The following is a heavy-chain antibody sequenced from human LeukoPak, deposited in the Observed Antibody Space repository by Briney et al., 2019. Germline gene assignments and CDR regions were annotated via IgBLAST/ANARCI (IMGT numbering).Heavy chain of an antibody. V-gene: IGHV3-11*01. CDR1: GFTFSDYN. D-gene: IGHD3-3*01. CDR3: TRADYDFWSGYLD. J-gene: IGHJ4*02. CDR2: ISRSGSTK. Sequence: GGSLRLSCAASGFTFSDYNMRWIRQAPGKGLEWVSSISRSGSTKYYADSVKGRFTISRDNAKNSLFLQMNSLRAEDTAVYYCTRADYDFWSGYLDWGQGTLVTVSS.